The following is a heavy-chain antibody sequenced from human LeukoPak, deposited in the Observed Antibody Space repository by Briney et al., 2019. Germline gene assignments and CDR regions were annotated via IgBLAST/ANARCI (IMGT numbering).Heavy chain of an antibody. CDR2: IYYSGST. V-gene: IGHV4-59*01. D-gene: IGHD3-3*01. CDR3: ARGEGDFWGGYYSYYYGMDV. CDR1: GGSISSYY. J-gene: IGHJ6*02. Sequence: SETLSLTCTVSGGSISSYYWSWIRQPPGKGLEWIGYIYYSGSTNYNPSLKSRVTISVDTSKNQFSLKLSSVTAADTAVYYCARGEGDFWGGYYSYYYGMDVWGQGTTVTVSS.